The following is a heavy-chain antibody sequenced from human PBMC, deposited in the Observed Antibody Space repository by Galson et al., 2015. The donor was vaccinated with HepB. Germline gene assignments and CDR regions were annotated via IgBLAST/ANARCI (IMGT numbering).Heavy chain of an antibody. CDR1: GFTFRDAW. V-gene: IGHV3-15*01. CDR3: IRAAAGLFDN. D-gene: IGHD6-13*01. CDR2: IKSKRDGETT. Sequence: SLRLSCAASGFTFRDAWMSWVRQAPGKGLEWVARIKSKRDGETTDYAAPVKGRFTMSRDDSDNTLFLQMNSLKTEDTAIYYCIRAAAGLFDNWGQGTLVTVSS. J-gene: IGHJ4*02.